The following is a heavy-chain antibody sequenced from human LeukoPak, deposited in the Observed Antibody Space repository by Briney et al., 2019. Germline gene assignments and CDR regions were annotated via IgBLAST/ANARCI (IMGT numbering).Heavy chain of an antibody. Sequence: SETLSLTCTVSGGSISSYHWSWIRQPPGKGLEWIGYIYYSGSTNYNPSLKSRVTISVDTSKNQFSLKLSSVTAAATAVYYCARSPKRYCSGGSCYSIPYPFDPWGQGTLVTVSS. CDR3: ARSPKRYCSGGSCYSIPYPFDP. D-gene: IGHD2-15*01. V-gene: IGHV4-59*01. J-gene: IGHJ5*02. CDR2: IYYSGST. CDR1: GGSISSYH.